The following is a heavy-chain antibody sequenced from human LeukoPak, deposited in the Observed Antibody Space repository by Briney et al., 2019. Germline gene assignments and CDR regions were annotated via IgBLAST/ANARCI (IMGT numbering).Heavy chain of an antibody. J-gene: IGHJ6*02. Sequence: GRSLRLSCAASGFTFSSYAMHWVRQAPGKGLEWVAVISYDGSNKYYADSVKGRFTISRDNSKNTLYLQMNSLRAEDTAVYYCARDKYDILTGYYKSSYYYGMDVWGQGTTVTVSS. CDR3: ARDKYDILTGYYKSSYYYGMDV. CDR1: GFTFSSYA. CDR2: ISYDGSNK. D-gene: IGHD3-9*01. V-gene: IGHV3-30-3*01.